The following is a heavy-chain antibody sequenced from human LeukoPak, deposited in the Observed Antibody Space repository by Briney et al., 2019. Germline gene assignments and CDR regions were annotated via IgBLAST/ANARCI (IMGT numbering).Heavy chain of an antibody. Sequence: GRSLRLSCAASGFTFSSYAMHWGRQAPGKGLERVAVISYDGSNKYYADSVKGRFTISRDNSKNTLYLQMNSLRAEDTAVYYCARIPHWYYDSKLASNWFDPWGQGTLVTVSS. CDR1: GFTFSSYA. CDR3: ARIPHWYYDSKLASNWFDP. CDR2: ISYDGSNK. J-gene: IGHJ5*02. D-gene: IGHD3-3*01. V-gene: IGHV3-30-3*01.